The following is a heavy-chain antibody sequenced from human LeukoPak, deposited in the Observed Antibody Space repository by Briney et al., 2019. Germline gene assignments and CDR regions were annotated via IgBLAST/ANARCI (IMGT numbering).Heavy chain of an antibody. D-gene: IGHD3-9*01. CDR3: ARGYYDILTGYPNDY. V-gene: IGHV1-18*01. Sequence: ASVKVSCKASGYTFTSYGISWVRQAPGQGLEWMGWISAYNGNTNYAQKLQGRVTMTTDTSTSTAYMELRSLRSDDTAVYYCARGYYDILTGYPNDYWGQGTLVTVS. CDR2: ISAYNGNT. J-gene: IGHJ4*02. CDR1: GYTFTSYG.